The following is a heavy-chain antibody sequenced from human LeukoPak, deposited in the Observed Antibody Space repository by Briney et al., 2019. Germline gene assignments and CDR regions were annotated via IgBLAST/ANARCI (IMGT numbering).Heavy chain of an antibody. V-gene: IGHV5-51*01. D-gene: IGHD1-26*01. Sequence: GESLQISCQGSGYSFTSYWIGWVRPMPGKGLEWMGIIYPGDSDTRYSPSFQGQVTISADKSISTAYLQWSSLKASDTAMYYCARHQYSGTFYNAFDIWGQGTMVTVSS. CDR3: ARHQYSGTFYNAFDI. J-gene: IGHJ3*02. CDR1: GYSFTSYW. CDR2: IYPGDSDT.